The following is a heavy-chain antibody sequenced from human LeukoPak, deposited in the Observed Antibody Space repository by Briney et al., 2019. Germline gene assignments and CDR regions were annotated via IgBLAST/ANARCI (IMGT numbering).Heavy chain of an antibody. D-gene: IGHD1-26*01. J-gene: IGHJ6*02. CDR1: GFTFSSYA. V-gene: IGHV3-23*01. CDR3: ARSGWDGYNYGMDV. Sequence: QPGGSLRLSCAASGFTFSSYAMSWVRQAPGKGLEWVSAISGSGGSTYYADSVKGRFTISRDNAKNSLYLQMNSLRAEDTAVYYCARSGWDGYNYGMDVWGQGTTVTVSS. CDR2: ISGSGGST.